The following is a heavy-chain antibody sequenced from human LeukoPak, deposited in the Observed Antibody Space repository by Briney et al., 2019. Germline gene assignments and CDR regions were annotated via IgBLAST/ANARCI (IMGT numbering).Heavy chain of an antibody. CDR3: ARDPARYSSSWSYHY. J-gene: IGHJ4*02. D-gene: IGHD6-13*01. CDR2: IYSGGST. V-gene: IGHV3-66*01. CDR1: GFTVSSNY. Sequence: GGSLRLSCAASGFTVSSNYMSWVRQAPGKGLEWVSVIYSGGSTYYADSVKGRFTISRDNSKNTLYLQMNSLRAEDTAVYYCARDPARYSSSWSYHYWGQGTLVTVSS.